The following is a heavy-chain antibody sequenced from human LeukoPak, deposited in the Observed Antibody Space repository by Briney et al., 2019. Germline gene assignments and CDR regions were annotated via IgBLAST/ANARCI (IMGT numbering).Heavy chain of an antibody. Sequence: ASVKVSCKASGYTFTSYGISWVRQAPGQGLEWMGWISAYNGNTNYAQKLQGRVTMTTDTSTSTAYMELRSLRSDDTAVYYCARGGLVQGSSGWYEEGYFDYWGQGTLVTVSS. CDR2: ISAYNGNT. CDR1: GYTFTSYG. CDR3: ARGGLVQGSSGWYEEGYFDY. D-gene: IGHD6-19*01. V-gene: IGHV1-18*01. J-gene: IGHJ4*02.